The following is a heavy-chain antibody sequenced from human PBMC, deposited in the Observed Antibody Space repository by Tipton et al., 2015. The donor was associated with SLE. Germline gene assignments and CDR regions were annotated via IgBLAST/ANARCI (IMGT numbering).Heavy chain of an antibody. CDR2: IYTSGST. D-gene: IGHD6-13*01. J-gene: IGHJ2*01. CDR3: ARGIAAAGTGGYFDL. V-gene: IGHV4-4*07. CDR1: GGSLSSYY. Sequence: TLSLTCTVSGGSLSSYYWSWIRQPAGKGLEWIGRIYTSGSTNYNPSLKSRVTMSVDTSKNQFSLKLSSVTAADTAVYYCARGIAAAGTGGYFDLWGRGTLVTVSS.